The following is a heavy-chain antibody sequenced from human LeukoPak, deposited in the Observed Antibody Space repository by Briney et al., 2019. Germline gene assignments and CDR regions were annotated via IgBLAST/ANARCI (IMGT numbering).Heavy chain of an antibody. CDR3: ARVLRFGENYYYYGMDV. D-gene: IGHD3-10*01. V-gene: IGHV1-69*04. CDR2: IIPILGIA. J-gene: IGHJ6*02. CDR1: GYTFTSYG. Sequence: SVKVSCKASGYTFTSYGISWVRQAPGQGLEWMGRIIPILGIANYAQKFQGRVTITADKSTSTAYMELSSLRSEDTAVYYCARVLRFGENYYYYGMDVWGQGTTVTVSS.